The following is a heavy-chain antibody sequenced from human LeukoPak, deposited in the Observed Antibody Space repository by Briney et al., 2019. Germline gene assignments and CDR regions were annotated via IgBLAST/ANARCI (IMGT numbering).Heavy chain of an antibody. J-gene: IGHJ4*02. D-gene: IGHD1-7*01. CDR1: GLTFSSYS. CDR3: ARSGTTHY. V-gene: IGHV3-21*01. Sequence: KPGGSLRLSCAASGLTFSSYSRTGARRAPEKGLEWVSSISSSSSYIYYADSVKGRFTISRDNAKNSLYLQMNSLRAEDTAVYYCARSGTTHYWGQGTLVTVSS. CDR2: ISSSSSYI.